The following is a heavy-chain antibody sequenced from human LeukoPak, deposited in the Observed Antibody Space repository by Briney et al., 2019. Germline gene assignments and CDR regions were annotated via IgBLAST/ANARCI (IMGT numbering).Heavy chain of an antibody. J-gene: IGHJ4*02. D-gene: IGHD3-3*01. CDR3: ARGITTFGVAGYYFDY. CDR2: MHLGGRT. CDR1: GDSIISSVYY. V-gene: IGHV4-39*01. Sequence: PSETLSLTCTVSGDSIISSVYYWGWVRHSPGRGLEWLGSMHLGGRTYCTPSLKSRATIFVDTSENQFSLNLNSVTAADTAVYHCARGITTFGVAGYYFDYWGPGALLTVSS.